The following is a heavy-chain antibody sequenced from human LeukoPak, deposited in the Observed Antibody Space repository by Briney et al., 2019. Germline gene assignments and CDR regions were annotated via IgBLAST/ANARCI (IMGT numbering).Heavy chain of an antibody. CDR1: GDSMSSYY. Sequence: SETLSLTCTVSGDSMSSYYWSWLRQPPGKGLEWIGYIYYSGSTNYNPSLKSRVTISVDTSKNQFSLKLSSVTAADTAVYYCAREGNTYGSNWFDPWGQGTLVTVSS. CDR2: IYYSGST. V-gene: IGHV4-59*01. J-gene: IGHJ5*02. D-gene: IGHD5-18*01. CDR3: AREGNTYGSNWFDP.